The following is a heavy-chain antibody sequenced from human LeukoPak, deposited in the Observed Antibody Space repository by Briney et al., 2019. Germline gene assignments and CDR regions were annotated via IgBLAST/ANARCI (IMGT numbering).Heavy chain of an antibody. J-gene: IGHJ4*02. Sequence: SETLSLTCAVYDGSFSGYYWSWIRQPPGKGLEWIGEINHSGSTNYNPSLKSRVTISVDTSKNQFSLRLRSVTAADTAVYYCASLRVRGCGSNCLDYWGQGTLVTVSS. D-gene: IGHD2-21*01. CDR1: DGSFSGYY. V-gene: IGHV4-34*01. CDR2: INHSGST. CDR3: ASLRVRGCGSNCLDY.